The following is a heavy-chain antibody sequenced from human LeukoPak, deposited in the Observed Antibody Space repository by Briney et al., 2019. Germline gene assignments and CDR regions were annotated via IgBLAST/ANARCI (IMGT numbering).Heavy chain of an antibody. D-gene: IGHD3-22*01. V-gene: IGHV3-74*01. J-gene: IGHJ4*02. CDR3: ARARYYYDSSGYRAVYYFDY. Sequence: RGSLRLSCAASGFTFSSYWMHWVRQAPGKGLGWASRINSDGSSTSYADSVKGRFTISRDNAKNTLYLQMNSLRAEDTAVYYCARARYYYDSSGYRAVYYFDYWGQGTLVTVSS. CDR2: INSDGSST. CDR1: GFTFSSYW.